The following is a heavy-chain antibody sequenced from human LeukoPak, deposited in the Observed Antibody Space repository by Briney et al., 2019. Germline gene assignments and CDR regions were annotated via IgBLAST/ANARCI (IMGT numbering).Heavy chain of an antibody. Sequence: SETLSLTCTVSGGSISSSSYYWSWIRQPPGKGLEWIGEINHSGSTNYNPSLKSRVTISVDTSKNQFSLKLSSVTAADTAVYYCARDWYFDLWGRGTLVTVSS. CDR1: GGSISSSSYY. CDR2: INHSGST. V-gene: IGHV4-39*07. CDR3: ARDWYFDL. J-gene: IGHJ2*01.